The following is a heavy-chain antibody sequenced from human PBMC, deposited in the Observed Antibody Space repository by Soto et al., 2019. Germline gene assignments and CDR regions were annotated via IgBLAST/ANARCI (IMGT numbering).Heavy chain of an antibody. CDR2: INPGDSDT. CDR1: GYSFADYW. J-gene: IGHJ4*02. V-gene: IGHV5-51*01. D-gene: IGHD3-22*01. Sequence: GESLKISCKGSGYSFADYWIGWVRQMPGKGLEWMGIINPGDSDTRYNPSFQGQATISADKSTSTAYLQLFSLRASDTAIYFCARHYHYDSRGKRTYYFESWGQGTLVTVSS. CDR3: ARHYHYDSRGKRTYYFES.